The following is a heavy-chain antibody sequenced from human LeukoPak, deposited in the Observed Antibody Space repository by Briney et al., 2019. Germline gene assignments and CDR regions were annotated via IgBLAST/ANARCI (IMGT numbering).Heavy chain of an antibody. CDR2: INVDGSVT. V-gene: IGHV3-74*01. J-gene: IGHJ6*02. CDR3: TRDYNHGMDV. CDR1: GFSFNGYW. Sequence: GRSLRLSCAASGFSFNGYWMHWVRLVPGKGPMWVSCINVDGSVTRYVDSVKGRFTISRDNARNTLYLQMNSLGVEDTAVYYCTRDYNHGMDVWGQGTTVTVSS.